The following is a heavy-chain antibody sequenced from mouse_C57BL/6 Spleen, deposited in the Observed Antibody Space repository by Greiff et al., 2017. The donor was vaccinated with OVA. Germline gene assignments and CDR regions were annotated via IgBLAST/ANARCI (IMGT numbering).Heavy chain of an antibody. J-gene: IGHJ4*01. Sequence: EVQRVESGGDLVKPGGSLKLSCAASGFTFSSYGMSWVRQTPDKRLEWVATISSGGSYTYYPDSVKGRFTISRDNAKNTLYLQMSSLKSEDTAMYYCARHGDYYGSSYGTYYYAMDYWGQGTSVTVSS. CDR1: GFTFSSYG. CDR3: ARHGDYYGSSYGTYYYAMDY. D-gene: IGHD1-1*01. CDR2: ISSGGSYT. V-gene: IGHV5-6*01.